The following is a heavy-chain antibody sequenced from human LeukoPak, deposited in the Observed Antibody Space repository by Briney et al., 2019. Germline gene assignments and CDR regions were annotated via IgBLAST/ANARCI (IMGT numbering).Heavy chain of an antibody. D-gene: IGHD3-16*02. V-gene: IGHV4-59*01. CDR2: IYYSGYS. Sequence: SETLSLTCIVSGGSISSYYWNWIRQPPGKGLEWIGYIYYSGYSNYNPSLKSRVTISVDTSKNQFSLKLSSVTAADTAVYYCARGLGFYDYVWGSHRYTPYYFDYWGQGTLVTVSS. CDR1: GGSISSYY. CDR3: ARGLGFYDYVWGSHRYTPYYFDY. J-gene: IGHJ4*02.